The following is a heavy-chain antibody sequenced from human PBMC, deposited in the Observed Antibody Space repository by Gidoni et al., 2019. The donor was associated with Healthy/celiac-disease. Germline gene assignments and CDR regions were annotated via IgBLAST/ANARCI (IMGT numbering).Heavy chain of an antibody. D-gene: IGHD3-10*01. CDR1: GPTFCSYW. CDR2: INSDGSST. CDR3: ARDTAVVRAKFYYYYGMDV. V-gene: IGHV3-74*01. Sequence: VQLVESGGGLVQPGGSLRLSGSASGPTFCSYWMHWVRHAPGKGLVWVSRINSDGSSTSYADSVKGRFTISRDNAKNTLYLQMNSLRAKDTAVYYCARDTAVVRAKFYYYYGMDVWGQGTTVTVSS. J-gene: IGHJ6*02.